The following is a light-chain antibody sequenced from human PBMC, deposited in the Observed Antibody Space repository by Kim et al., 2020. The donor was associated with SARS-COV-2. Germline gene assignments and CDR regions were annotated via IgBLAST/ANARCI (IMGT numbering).Light chain of an antibody. CDR3: NSRDTTAYRYV. CDR2: GNN. V-gene: IGLV3-19*01. CDR1: CLRSYS. Sequence: SSELTQDPDVSVALGQTVRITCQGDCLRSYSASWYQQKPGQAPVFVMYGNNNRPSGIPDRFSVSSSGNTATLTITGAQAEDEADYYCNSRDTTAYRYVFGTGTKVTVL. J-gene: IGLJ1*01.